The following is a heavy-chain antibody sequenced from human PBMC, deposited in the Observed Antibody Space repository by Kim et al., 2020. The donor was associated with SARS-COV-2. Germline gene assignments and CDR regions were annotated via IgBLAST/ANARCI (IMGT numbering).Heavy chain of an antibody. CDR1: GGSISSYY. D-gene: IGHD6-19*01. Sequence: SETLSLTCTVSGGSISSYYWSWIRQPPGKGLEWIGYIYYSGTTNYNPSLKSRVTISVDTSKNQFSLKLSSVTAADTALYYCARDQGYSSGWGGWFDPWGQGTLVTVSS. J-gene: IGHJ5*02. CDR2: IYYSGTT. V-gene: IGHV4-59*01. CDR3: ARDQGYSSGWGGWFDP.